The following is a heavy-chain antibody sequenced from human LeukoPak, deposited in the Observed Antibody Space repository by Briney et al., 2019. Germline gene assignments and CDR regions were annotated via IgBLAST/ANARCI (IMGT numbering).Heavy chain of an antibody. Sequence: ASVKVSCKASGYTFTGYYMHWVRQAPGQGLEWMGWINPNSGGTNYAQKFQGRVTMTRDTSISTAYMELSRLRSDDTAVYYCARGDIVVVPAAGWFDPWGQGTLVTVSS. V-gene: IGHV1-2*02. CDR2: INPNSGGT. CDR1: GYTFTGYY. D-gene: IGHD2-2*01. CDR3: ARGDIVVVPAAGWFDP. J-gene: IGHJ5*02.